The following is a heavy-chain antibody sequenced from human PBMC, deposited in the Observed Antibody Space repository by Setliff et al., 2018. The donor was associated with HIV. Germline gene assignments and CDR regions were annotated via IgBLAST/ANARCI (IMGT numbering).Heavy chain of an antibody. V-gene: IGHV3-30*02. D-gene: IGHD6-13*01. J-gene: IGHJ4*01. CDR2: IRYDGSYK. CDR1: GFTVTNTW. Sequence: PGGSLRLSCAVSGFTVTNTWMSWARQAPGKGLEWVTSIRYDGSYKYYADSVRGRFTISRDNAKNSLYLQMNSLRAEDTAIYYCARGGASSLPLDYWGHGTLVTVSS. CDR3: ARGGASSLPLDY.